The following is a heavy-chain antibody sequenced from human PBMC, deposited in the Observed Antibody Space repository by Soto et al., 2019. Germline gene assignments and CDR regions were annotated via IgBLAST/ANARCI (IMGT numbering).Heavy chain of an antibody. J-gene: IGHJ4*02. CDR3: EKDIRASGVIAPPYYFDY. Sequence: EVQLVESGGGLVQPDRSLRLSCAASGFTFDDYAMHWVRQAPGKGLEWVSGISWNSGSRGYADSVKGRFTISRDNAKNSLYLEMNSLRAETTTLYYCEKDIRASGVIAPPYYFDYWGQGTQVTVSS. V-gene: IGHV3-9*01. CDR1: GFTFDDYA. D-gene: IGHD3-10*01. CDR2: ISWNSGSR.